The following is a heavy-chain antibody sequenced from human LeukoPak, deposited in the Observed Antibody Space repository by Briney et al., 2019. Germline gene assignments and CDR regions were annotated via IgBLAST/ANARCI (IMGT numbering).Heavy chain of an antibody. J-gene: IGHJ4*02. CDR1: GFTFSSYA. CDR3: AKYCSGATCSGY. Sequence: PGGSLRLSCAASGFTFSSYAMCWVRQAPGKGPEWVSGITEGGDITYYADSVKGRFTISRDNSKNTLYLQMNSLRAGDTAKYYCAKYCSGATCSGYWGQGTLVTVSS. CDR2: ITEGGDIT. D-gene: IGHD2-15*01. V-gene: IGHV3-23*01.